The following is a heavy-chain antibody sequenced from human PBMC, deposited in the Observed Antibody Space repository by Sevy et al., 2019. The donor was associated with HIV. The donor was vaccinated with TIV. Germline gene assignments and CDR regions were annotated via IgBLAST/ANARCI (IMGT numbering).Heavy chain of an antibody. Sequence: GGSLRLSCAASGFTFSSYSMNWVRQAPGKGLEWVSSISSSSSYIYYADSVKGRFTISRDNAKNSLYLQMNSLGAEDTAVYYCARSPFYYGSGSYYLALRPHYYYGMDVWGQGTTVTVSS. CDR2: ISSSSSYI. CDR3: ARSPFYYGSGSYYLALRPHYYYGMDV. V-gene: IGHV3-21*01. J-gene: IGHJ6*02. D-gene: IGHD3-10*01. CDR1: GFTFSSYS.